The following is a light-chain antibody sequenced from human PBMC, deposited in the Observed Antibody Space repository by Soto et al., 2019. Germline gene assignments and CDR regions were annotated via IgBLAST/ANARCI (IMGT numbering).Light chain of an antibody. V-gene: IGLV1-36*01. CDR3: AAWDDSLNVVV. CDR1: SFNIGNNA. Sequence: QSVLTQPPSMSEAPRQRVTISCSGSSFNIGNNAVSWYQQFPGKAPRLLIYSDDLLPSGVSDRFSGSKLGTSASLAISGLQSEDEADYYCAAWDDSLNVVVFCGGTKLTVL. J-gene: IGLJ2*01. CDR2: SDD.